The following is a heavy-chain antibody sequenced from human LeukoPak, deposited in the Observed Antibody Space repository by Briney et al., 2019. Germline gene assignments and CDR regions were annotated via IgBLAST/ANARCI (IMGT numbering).Heavy chain of an antibody. CDR1: GYTFTGYY. CDR3: ARSLPSRIAAETPGLGY. CDR2: INPNSGGT. Sequence: ASVKVSCKASGYTFTGYYMHRVRQAPGQGLEWMGWINPNSGGTNYAQKFQGRVTMTRDTSISTAYMELSRLRSDDTAVYYCARSLPSRIAAETPGLGYWGQGTLVTVSS. J-gene: IGHJ4*02. D-gene: IGHD6-13*01. V-gene: IGHV1-2*02.